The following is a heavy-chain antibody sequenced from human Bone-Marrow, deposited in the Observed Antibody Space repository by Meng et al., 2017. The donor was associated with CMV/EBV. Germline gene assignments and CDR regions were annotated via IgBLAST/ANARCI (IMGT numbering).Heavy chain of an antibody. Sequence: GESLKISCAASGFTFSSYAMHWVRQAPGKGLEWVAVISYDGSNKYYADSVKGRFTISRDNSKNTLYLQMNSLRAEDTAVYYCARNPYSNYYYYYGMDVWGQGTTVTVSS. D-gene: IGHD4-11*01. CDR2: ISYDGSNK. J-gene: IGHJ6*02. CDR1: GFTFSSYA. V-gene: IGHV3-30-3*01. CDR3: ARNPYSNYYYYYGMDV.